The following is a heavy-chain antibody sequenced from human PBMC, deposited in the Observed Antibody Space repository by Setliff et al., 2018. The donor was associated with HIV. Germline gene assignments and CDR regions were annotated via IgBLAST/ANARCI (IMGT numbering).Heavy chain of an antibody. J-gene: IGHJ4*02. CDR1: GDTFRSRA. CDR2: IIPMFGTA. V-gene: IGHV1-69*05. D-gene: IGHD4-17*01. CDR3: ARDDYGDYVGDY. Sequence: SVKVSCKASGDTFRSRAFNWVRQAPGQGPEWMGGIIPMFGTANYAQKFQGRVTMTTDTSTSTAYMELRSLRSDDSAVYYCARDDYGDYVGDYWGQGTLVTVSS.